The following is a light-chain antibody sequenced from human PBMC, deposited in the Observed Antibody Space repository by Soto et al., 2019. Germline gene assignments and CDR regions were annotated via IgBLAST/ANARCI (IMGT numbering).Light chain of an antibody. CDR3: QTWGTGGV. V-gene: IGLV4-69*01. Sequence: QPVLTQSPSDSAYLGASVKLTCTLSSGHSSYAIAWHQQQPEKGPRYLMKLNSDGSHSKGDGIPDRFSGSSSGAERYLTISSLQSEDEADYYCQTWGTGGVFGGGTKLTVL. J-gene: IGLJ3*02. CDR2: LNSDGSH. CDR1: SGHSSYA.